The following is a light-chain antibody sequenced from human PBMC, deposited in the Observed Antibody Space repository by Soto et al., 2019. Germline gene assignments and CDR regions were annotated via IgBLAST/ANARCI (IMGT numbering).Light chain of an antibody. CDR3: HQFGYSPRT. V-gene: IGKV3-20*01. Sequence: EIVLTQSPGTLSLSPGETATLSCRASQTVNSDYLAWFQQRPGQAPRLLIFPTSRRATDIPDRFSGSGSGTDFTLAIRRLEPEDFAVYYCHQFGYSPRTFGQGTKVE. J-gene: IGKJ1*01. CDR2: PTS. CDR1: QTVNSDY.